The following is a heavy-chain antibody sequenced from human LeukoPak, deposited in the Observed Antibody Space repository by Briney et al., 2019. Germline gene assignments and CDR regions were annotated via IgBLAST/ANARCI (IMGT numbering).Heavy chain of an antibody. Sequence: SVKVSCKASGGTFSSYAISWVRQAPGQGLEWMGGIIPIFGTANYAQKFQGRVTITADKSTSTAYMELSSLRSEETAVYYCARDRRDKLSIRQGGPLVDYWGQGTLVTVSS. CDR3: ARDRRDKLSIRQGGPLVDY. D-gene: IGHD1-1*01. CDR2: IIPIFGTA. V-gene: IGHV1-69*06. CDR1: GGTFSSYA. J-gene: IGHJ4*02.